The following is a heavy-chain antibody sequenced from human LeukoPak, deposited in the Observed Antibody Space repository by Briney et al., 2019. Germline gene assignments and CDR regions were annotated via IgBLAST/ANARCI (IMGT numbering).Heavy chain of an antibody. J-gene: IGHJ4*02. V-gene: IGHV1-2*02. CDR3: ARSDYGDQPSDY. D-gene: IGHD4-17*01. Sequence: ASVKVSCKASGYTFTGYYMHWVRQAPGQGLGWMGWINPNSGGTNYAQKFQGRVTMTRDTSISTAYMELSRLRPDDTAVYYCARSDYGDQPSDYWGQGTLVTVPS. CDR2: INPNSGGT. CDR1: GYTFTGYY.